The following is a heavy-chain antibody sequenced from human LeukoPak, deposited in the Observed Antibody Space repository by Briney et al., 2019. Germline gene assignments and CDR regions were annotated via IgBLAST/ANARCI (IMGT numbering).Heavy chain of an antibody. CDR3: TTDLGTYYHGSQRLIPIDY. J-gene: IGHJ4*02. Sequence: GGSLRLSCAASGFTFSSCWMTWVRQAPGKGLEWIGRIKSKTDGETTNYAEPVRGRFTISRDDSKSAVYLQMNSLKIEDTAVYYCTTDLGTYYHGSQRLIPIDYWGQGTLVTVSS. CDR1: GFTFSSCW. CDR2: IKSKTDGETT. V-gene: IGHV3-15*01. D-gene: IGHD3-10*01.